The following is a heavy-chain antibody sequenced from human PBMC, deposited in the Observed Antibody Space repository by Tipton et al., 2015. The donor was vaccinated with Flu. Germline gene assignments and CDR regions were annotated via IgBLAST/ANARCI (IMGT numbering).Heavy chain of an antibody. V-gene: IGHV3-9*01. Sequence: SLRLSCAASGFTFDDYAMHWVRQAPGKGLEWVSGISWNSGSIGYADSVKGRFTISRDNAKNSLYLQMNSLRAEDTALYYCAKLVGAGAVAGTHDFDYWGQGTLVTVSS. CDR3: AKLVGAGAVAGTHDFDY. J-gene: IGHJ4*02. D-gene: IGHD6-19*01. CDR2: ISWNSGSI. CDR1: GFTFDDYA.